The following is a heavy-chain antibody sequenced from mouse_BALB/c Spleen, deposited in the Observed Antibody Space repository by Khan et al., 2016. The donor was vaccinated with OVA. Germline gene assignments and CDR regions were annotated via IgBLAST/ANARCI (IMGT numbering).Heavy chain of an antibody. Sequence: QVRLQQSGAELARPGASVRMSCKASGYTFTSNTMHWVKQRPGQGLEWIGYINPRSGYTNYNQNFKDKATLTADKSSSTAYMQLSSLTSEDSAVYYCARRTTGYTMDYCGQGTSVTVSS. J-gene: IGHJ4*01. CDR3: ARRTTGYTMDY. CDR2: INPRSGYT. V-gene: IGHV1-4*01. D-gene: IGHD2-14*01. CDR1: GYTFTSNT.